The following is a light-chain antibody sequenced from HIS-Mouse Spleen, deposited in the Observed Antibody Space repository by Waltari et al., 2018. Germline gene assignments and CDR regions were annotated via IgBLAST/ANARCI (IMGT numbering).Light chain of an antibody. CDR3: CSYAGSYTWV. CDR2: DVS. Sequence: QSALTQPRSVSGSPGQSVTISCTGTSSDVGGYNYVSWYQQHPGKAPKLIIYDVSKRPSGVPVRFLGSKAGNTASLTISGLQAEDEADYYCCSYAGSYTWVFGGGTKLTVL. V-gene: IGLV2-11*01. J-gene: IGLJ3*02. CDR1: SSDVGGYNY.